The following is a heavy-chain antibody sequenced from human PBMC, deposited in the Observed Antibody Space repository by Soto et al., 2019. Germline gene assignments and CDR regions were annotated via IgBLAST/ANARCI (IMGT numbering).Heavy chain of an antibody. CDR1: GGSISSSSYY. Sequence: PSETLSLTCTVSGGSISSSSYYWGWIRQPPGKGLEWIGSIYYSGSTYYNPSLKRRVTISVDTSKNQFSLKLSSVTAADTPVYYGARKMPGDSDYWGKGTLVTFSS. V-gene: IGHV4-39*01. J-gene: IGHJ4*02. CDR2: IYYSGST. CDR3: ARKMPGDSDY. D-gene: IGHD3-10*01.